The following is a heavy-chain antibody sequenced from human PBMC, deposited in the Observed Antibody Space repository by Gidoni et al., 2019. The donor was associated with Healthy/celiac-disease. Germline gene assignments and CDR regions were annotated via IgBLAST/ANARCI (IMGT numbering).Heavy chain of an antibody. CDR1: GGSIRSGDYY. J-gene: IGHJ3*02. Sequence: QVQLQESGPGLVKPSQTLSLTCTVSGGSIRSGDYYWRWIRQPPGKGLEWIGYIYYSGSTYYNPSLKSRVTISVDTSKNQFSLKLSSVTAADTAVYYCAREGYCTNGVCYNSWSVVAFDIWGQGTMVTVSS. CDR2: IYYSGST. CDR3: AREGYCTNGVCYNSWSVVAFDI. D-gene: IGHD2-8*01. V-gene: IGHV4-30-4*01.